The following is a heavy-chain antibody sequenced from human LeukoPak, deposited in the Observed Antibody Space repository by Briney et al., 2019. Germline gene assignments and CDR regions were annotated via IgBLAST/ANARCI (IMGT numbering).Heavy chain of an antibody. D-gene: IGHD3-16*01. CDR2: LYHGEKT. CDR3: ARSGFGVNAFDI. CDR1: GGSISSSSYY. V-gene: IGHV4-39*02. Sequence: SETLSLTCTVSGGSISSSSYYWGWIRQPPGKGLEWFGSLYHGEKTYYNPSLKSRVSMSEDTSNNHFSLRLSSVTAADTAVYYCARSGFGVNAFDIWGQGTMVTVSS. J-gene: IGHJ3*02.